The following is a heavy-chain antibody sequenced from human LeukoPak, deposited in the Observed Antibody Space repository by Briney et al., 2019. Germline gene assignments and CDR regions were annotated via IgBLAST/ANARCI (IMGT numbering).Heavy chain of an antibody. CDR1: GFTFSGSA. Sequence: PGRSLRLSCAASGFTFSGSAMHWVRQASGKGLEWVGRIRSKANSYATAYAASVKGRFTISRDDSKDTAYLQMNSLKTEDTAVYYRTSNIVNYYDSSGYYYHSSHDAFDIWGQGTMVTVSS. CDR2: IRSKANSYAT. V-gene: IGHV3-73*01. D-gene: IGHD3-22*01. J-gene: IGHJ3*02. CDR3: TSNIVNYYDSSGYYYHSSHDAFDI.